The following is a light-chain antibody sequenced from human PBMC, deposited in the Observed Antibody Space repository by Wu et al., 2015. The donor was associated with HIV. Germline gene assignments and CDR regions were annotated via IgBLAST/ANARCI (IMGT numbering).Light chain of an antibody. J-gene: IGKJ5*01. Sequence: EIVLTQSPATLSLSPGQRATLSCRVSQSVATSLAWYQQKPGQTPRLLVYDASNRVTGIPARFSGSGYGTDFTLTINSLEPEDFAVYYCQQSITWPLTFGQGTRLEIK. CDR2: DAS. CDR3: QQSITWPLT. CDR1: QSVATS. V-gene: IGKV3-11*01.